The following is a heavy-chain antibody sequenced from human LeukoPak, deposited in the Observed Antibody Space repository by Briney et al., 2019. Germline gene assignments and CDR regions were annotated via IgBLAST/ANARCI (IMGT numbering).Heavy chain of an antibody. CDR1: GGSISSGGYY. J-gene: IGHJ4*02. Sequence: SETLSLTCTVSGGSISSGGYYWSWIRQHPGKGLEWIGYIYYSGSTYYNPSLKSRVTISVDTSKNQFSLKLSSVTAADTAVYYCAREPVDRITMVRGVGFDYWGQGTLVTVSS. D-gene: IGHD3-10*01. CDR3: AREPVDRITMVRGVGFDY. CDR2: IYYSGST. V-gene: IGHV4-31*03.